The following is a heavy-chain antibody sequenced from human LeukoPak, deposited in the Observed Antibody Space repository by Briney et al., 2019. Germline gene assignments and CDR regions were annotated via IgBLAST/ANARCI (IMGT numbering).Heavy chain of an antibody. D-gene: IGHD2-15*01. CDR1: GFTFSSYS. Sequence: GGSLRLSCAASGFTFSSYSMNWVRQAPGKGLEWVSSISSSSSYIYYADSVKGRFTISRDNAKNSLYPQMNSLRTEDTAVYYCARDCSGGSCYFDYWGQGTLVTVSS. CDR3: ARDCSGGSCYFDY. V-gene: IGHV3-21*01. J-gene: IGHJ4*02. CDR2: ISSSSSYI.